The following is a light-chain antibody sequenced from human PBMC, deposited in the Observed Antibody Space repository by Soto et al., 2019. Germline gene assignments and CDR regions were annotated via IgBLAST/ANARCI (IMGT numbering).Light chain of an antibody. V-gene: IGKV1-33*01. Sequence: DIPMTQSPSSLSASVGDRVTITCRASQDISNSLTWYQQRPGKAPKLLIYDASNLERGVPSRFSGTRSGTHFTFAITSLQPEDVATYYCQQSDSLPITFGQGTRLEI. CDR3: QQSDSLPIT. J-gene: IGKJ5*01. CDR2: DAS. CDR1: QDISNS.